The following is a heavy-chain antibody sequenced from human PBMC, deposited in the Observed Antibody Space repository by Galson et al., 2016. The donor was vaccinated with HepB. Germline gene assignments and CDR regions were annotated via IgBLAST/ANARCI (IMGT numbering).Heavy chain of an antibody. D-gene: IGHD2/OR15-2a*01. J-gene: IGHJ2*01. V-gene: IGHV4-34*08. Sequence: LSLTCTVSGGTFSHYYWSWFRRPPGEGLEWIGEINHTGETNNNPSLKSRLIVSVDTSKNQVSLNLISVTAADTAVYYGGGRRARQYYWYFDLWGRGTQVIVSS. CDR2: INHTGET. CDR3: GGRRARQYYWYFDL. CDR1: GGTFSHYY.